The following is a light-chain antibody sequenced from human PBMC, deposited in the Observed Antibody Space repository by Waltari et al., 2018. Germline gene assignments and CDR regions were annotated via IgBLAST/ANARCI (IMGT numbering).Light chain of an antibody. CDR1: SSNTGSNY. CDR2: RNN. V-gene: IGLV1-47*01. Sequence: QSVLTQPPSASGAPGQRVTISCSGSSSNTGSNYVYWYQQLPGTAPKLLIYRNNQRPSGVPDRFSGSKSGNSASLTISGLQAEDEADYYCTSYTTSDSYVFGTGTKVTVL. CDR3: TSYTTSDSYV. J-gene: IGLJ1*01.